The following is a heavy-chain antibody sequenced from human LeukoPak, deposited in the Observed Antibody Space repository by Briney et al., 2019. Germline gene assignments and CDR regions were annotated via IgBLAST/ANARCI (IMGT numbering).Heavy chain of an antibody. D-gene: IGHD1-26*01. CDR1: GFTFSSYS. V-gene: IGHV3-21*01. CDR3: ARDPYNGNYGDSYYYYMDV. J-gene: IGHJ6*03. CDR2: ISTSSSYI. Sequence: GGSLRLSCTASGFTFSSYSMNWVRQAPGKGLEWVSFISTSSSYIYYADSMKGRFTISRDNAKNSLYLQMNSLRAEDTAIYYCARDPYNGNYGDSYYYYMDVWGKGTTVTISS.